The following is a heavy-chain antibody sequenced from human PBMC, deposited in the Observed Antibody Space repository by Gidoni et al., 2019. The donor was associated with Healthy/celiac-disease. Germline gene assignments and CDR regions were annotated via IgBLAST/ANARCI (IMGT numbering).Heavy chain of an antibody. Sequence: QVQLVESGGGVVQPGRSLRLSCAASGFTFSRYAMHWVRQAPVKGLEWVAVISYDGSNKYYADSVKGRFTISRDNSKNTLYLQMNSLRAEDTAVYYCARERMIGGFDPWGQGTLVTVSS. CDR2: ISYDGSNK. J-gene: IGHJ5*02. V-gene: IGHV3-30-3*01. D-gene: IGHD3-22*01. CDR1: GFTFSRYA. CDR3: ARERMIGGFDP.